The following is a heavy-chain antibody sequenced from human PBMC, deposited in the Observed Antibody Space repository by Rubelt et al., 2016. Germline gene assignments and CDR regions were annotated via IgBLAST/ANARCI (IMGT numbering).Heavy chain of an antibody. V-gene: IGHV3-23*01. CDR1: GFTFSSYA. J-gene: IGHJ4*02. CDR3: AKGSRSGYYFDY. D-gene: IGHD6-13*01. CDR2: ITAGGYST. Sequence: VQLLESGGGLVQPGGSLRLSCAASGFTFSSYAMNWVRQAPGKGLEWVSTITAGGYSTYYADSVKGRFTISRDNSKNTLYLQMNSLRAEDTAVYYCAKGSRSGYYFDYWGQGTLVTGSS.